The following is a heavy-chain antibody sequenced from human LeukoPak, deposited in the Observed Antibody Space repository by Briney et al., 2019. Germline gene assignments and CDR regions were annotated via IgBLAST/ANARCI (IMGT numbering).Heavy chain of an antibody. D-gene: IGHD4-17*01. V-gene: IGHV1-18*01. Sequence: ASVKVSFKASGYTFTSYGISWVRQAPGQGLEWMGWISAYNGNTNYAQKLQGRVTMTTDTSTSTAYMELRSLRSDDAAVYYCASVGDYYYYGMDVWGQGTTVTVSS. J-gene: IGHJ6*02. CDR3: ASVGDYYYYGMDV. CDR2: ISAYNGNT. CDR1: GYTFTSYG.